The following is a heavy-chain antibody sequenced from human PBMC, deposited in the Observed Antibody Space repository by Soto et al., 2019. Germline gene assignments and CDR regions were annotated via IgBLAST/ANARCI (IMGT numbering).Heavy chain of an antibody. D-gene: IGHD2-2*01. CDR1: GFTFSSYA. CDR2: IGESGTPT. CDR3: ARYIPGVRYYGMDV. J-gene: IGHJ6*02. Sequence: EVQLLESGGGLVQPGGSLRLSCAASGFTFSSYAMKWVRQAPGKGLEWVSLIGESGTPTYYADSVNRRFTISRDNSGNTLFREMSSLRAEDTAVYYCARYIPGVRYYGMDVWGQGTTVTVSS. V-gene: IGHV3-23*01.